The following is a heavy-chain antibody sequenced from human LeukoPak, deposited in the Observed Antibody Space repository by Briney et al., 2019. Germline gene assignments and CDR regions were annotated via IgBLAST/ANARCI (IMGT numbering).Heavy chain of an antibody. CDR2: INKDGSAT. V-gene: IGHV3-43*02. CDR3: ATWAFYHSLDV. Sequence: PRGCLRLSWEASGFSFDAYAMHWVRQAPGEGLGWVSLINKDGSATYYADSVKGRFTISRDNSKNSLYLQMNSLRSEDTALYYCATWAFYHSLDVWGQGTTVTVSS. J-gene: IGHJ6*02. CDR1: GFSFDAYA. D-gene: IGHD1-26*01.